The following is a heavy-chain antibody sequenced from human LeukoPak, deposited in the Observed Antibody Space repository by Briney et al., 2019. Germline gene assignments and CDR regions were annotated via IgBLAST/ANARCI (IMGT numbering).Heavy chain of an antibody. CDR2: IKRDGSSP. Sequence: GGSLRLSCAASGFTFSSYWMHWIRHAPGKGLVWVSRIKRDGSSPAYADSVKGRFTISRDNSKNTLYLQMNSLRAEDTAVYYCAKDLLDYDILTGPFDYWGQGTLVTVSS. CDR1: GFTFSSYW. V-gene: IGHV3-74*01. D-gene: IGHD3-9*01. J-gene: IGHJ4*02. CDR3: AKDLLDYDILTGPFDY.